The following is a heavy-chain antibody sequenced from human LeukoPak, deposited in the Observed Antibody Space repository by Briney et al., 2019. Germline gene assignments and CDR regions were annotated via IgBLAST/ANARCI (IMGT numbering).Heavy chain of an antibody. CDR3: ARDGYCSSTSCNYYYYYGMDV. V-gene: IGHV1-18*01. CDR1: GYRFTSYS. Sequence: ASVKVSCKASGYRFTSYSISWVRQAPGQGLEWMGWISAYNGNTNYAQKLQGRVTMTTDTSTSTAYMELRSLRSDDTAVYYCARDGYCSSTSCNYYYYYGMDVWGQGTTVTVSS. CDR2: ISAYNGNT. D-gene: IGHD2-2*03. J-gene: IGHJ6*02.